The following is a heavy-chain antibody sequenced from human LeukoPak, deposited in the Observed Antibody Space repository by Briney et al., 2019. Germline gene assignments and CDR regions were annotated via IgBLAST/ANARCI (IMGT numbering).Heavy chain of an antibody. J-gene: IGHJ3*02. CDR3: ARSWGIAVAGTDAFDI. D-gene: IGHD6-19*01. V-gene: IGHV4-39*07. CDR1: GDSISGSKYF. CDR2: FYSGGST. Sequence: SETLSLTCTVFGDSISGSKYFWGWIRQPPGKGLEWIGNFYSGGSTYYNPSLKRRVAISEDTSGKQFSLKLSSVTAADTAVYYCARSWGIAVAGTDAFDIWGQGTMVTVSS.